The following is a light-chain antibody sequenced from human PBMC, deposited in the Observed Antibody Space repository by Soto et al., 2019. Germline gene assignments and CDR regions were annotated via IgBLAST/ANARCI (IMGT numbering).Light chain of an antibody. J-gene: IGKJ5*01. CDR2: AAS. Sequence: DIQMSQSPSSLSASVGDRVTITCRAAESISRHLNWYQQKPGRAPDLLIYAASTLQNGVPSRFTGSGSGTEFTLTITGLQLEDFATYHCQQDYSTLATFGQGTRLEIK. V-gene: IGKV1-39*01. CDR3: QQDYSTLAT. CDR1: ESISRH.